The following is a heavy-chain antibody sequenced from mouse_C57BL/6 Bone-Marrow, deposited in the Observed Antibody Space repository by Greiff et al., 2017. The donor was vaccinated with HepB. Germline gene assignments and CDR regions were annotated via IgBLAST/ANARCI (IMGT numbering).Heavy chain of an antibody. CDR3: VRHLDYGNAMDY. D-gene: IGHD1-1*01. CDR2: IRSKSNNYAT. V-gene: IGHV10-1*01. J-gene: IGHJ4*01. Sequence: EVQGVESGGGLVQPKGSLKLSCAASGFSFNTYAMNWVRQAPGKGLEWVARIRSKSNNYATYYADSVKDRFTISRDDSESMLYLQMNNLKTEDTAMYYCVRHLDYGNAMDYWGQGTSVTVSS. CDR1: GFSFNTYA.